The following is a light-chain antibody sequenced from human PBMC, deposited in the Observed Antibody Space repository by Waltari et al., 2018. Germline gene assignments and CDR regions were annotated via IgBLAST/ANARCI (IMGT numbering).Light chain of an antibody. CDR3: SSYTSTRTLV. Sequence: QSALTQPASVSGSPGQSITVTCPGTSSDVGGYNYVSWYQQHPGKAPKLMIYDVRNRPSGVSNRFSGSKSGNTASLTISGLQAEDEADYYCSSYTSTRTLVFGGGTKLTVL. V-gene: IGLV2-14*03. J-gene: IGLJ3*02. CDR1: SSDVGGYNY. CDR2: DVR.